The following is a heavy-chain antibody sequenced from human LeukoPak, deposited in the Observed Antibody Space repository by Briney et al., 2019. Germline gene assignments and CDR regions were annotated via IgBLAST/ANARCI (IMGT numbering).Heavy chain of an antibody. CDR1: GFIFSSYW. J-gene: IGHJ5*01. V-gene: IGHV3-74*01. CDR3: GYYNSGSYSTPDS. D-gene: IGHD3-10*01. Sequence: GGSLRLSCAASGFIFSSYWMHWVRQAPGKGLEWVSRIDSDGGRISYADSVKGRFTVSRDSSKNTLYLQMKTLRSEDTAVYYCGYYNSGSYSTPDSWGQGTQVTVSS. CDR2: IDSDGGRI.